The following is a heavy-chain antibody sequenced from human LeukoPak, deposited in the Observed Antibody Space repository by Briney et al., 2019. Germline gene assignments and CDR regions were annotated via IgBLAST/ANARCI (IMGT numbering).Heavy chain of an antibody. D-gene: IGHD7-27*01. CDR3: ATTGKNWEKGNGFDL. CDR1: APALGPYT. Sequence: PESLSPSRTVSAPALGPYTTSWVWQPPGKGLELIGYIYHSGNTNYNPSLKSRVTISVDTSKNQFSLKLSSVTAAYTAVYYCATTGKNWEKGNGFDLWGQGTTVTVSS. V-gene: IGHV4-59*01. CDR2: IYHSGNT. J-gene: IGHJ6*02.